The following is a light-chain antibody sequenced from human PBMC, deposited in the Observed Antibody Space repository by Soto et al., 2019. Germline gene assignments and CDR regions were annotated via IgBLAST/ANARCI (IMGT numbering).Light chain of an antibody. CDR3: QQYNYWPPWT. V-gene: IGKV3-15*01. CDR2: DAS. Sequence: EVVMRQSPATLSVSPGEGATLSCRASQSVRSNLAWYQQKPGQAPRLLMYDASTRATGIPARFSGSGSGTEFTLTISSLQSEDFAVYYCQQYNYWPPWTFGQGTKVEIK. CDR1: QSVRSN. J-gene: IGKJ1*01.